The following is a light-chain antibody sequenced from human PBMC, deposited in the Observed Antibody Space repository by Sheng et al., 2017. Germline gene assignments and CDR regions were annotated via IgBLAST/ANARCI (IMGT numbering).Light chain of an antibody. CDR2: AAS. J-gene: IGKJ1*01. Sequence: DIQMTQSPSTLSASVGDRVTITCRASQSISSWLAWYQQKPGKAPKVLIYAASSLQSGVPSRFSGSGSGTEFTLTISSLQPDDFASYYCQHYNNFSGTFGQGTKVDIK. V-gene: IGKV1-5*01. CDR3: QHYNNFSGT. CDR1: QSISSW.